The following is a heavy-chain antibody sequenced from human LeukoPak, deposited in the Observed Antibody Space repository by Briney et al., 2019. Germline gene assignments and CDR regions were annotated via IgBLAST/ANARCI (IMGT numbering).Heavy chain of an antibody. CDR2: ISGSGSDT. D-gene: IGHD6-13*01. V-gene: IGHV3-11*06. CDR1: GFIFSDYY. Sequence: GGSLRLSCAASGFIFSDYYMTWIRQAPGKGLEWLSYISGSGSDTNYADSVKGRFTTSRGNAKNSLYLQMNSLRAEDTAVYYCARVGSIAAAGTPDYWGQGTLVTVSS. J-gene: IGHJ4*02. CDR3: ARVGSIAAAGTPDY.